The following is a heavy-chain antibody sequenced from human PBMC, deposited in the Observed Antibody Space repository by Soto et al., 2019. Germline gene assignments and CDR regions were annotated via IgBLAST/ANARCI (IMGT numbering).Heavy chain of an antibody. Sequence: EVQLLESGGGLVQPGGSLRLSCAASGFTFNSYAMSWVRQAPGKGLEWVSAISGSGGSTYYADSVKGRFTISRDNSKNTLYLQMNSLRAEDTAVYYCAKDVLWFGELFGGRGGFDYWGQGTLVTVSS. CDR1: GFTFNSYA. CDR2: ISGSGGST. CDR3: AKDVLWFGELFGGRGGFDY. J-gene: IGHJ4*02. V-gene: IGHV3-23*01. D-gene: IGHD3-10*01.